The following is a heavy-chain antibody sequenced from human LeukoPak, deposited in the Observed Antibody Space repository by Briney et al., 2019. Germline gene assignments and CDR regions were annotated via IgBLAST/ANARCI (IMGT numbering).Heavy chain of an antibody. J-gene: IGHJ5*02. D-gene: IGHD3-16*01. CDR1: GYYISSGYY. Sequence: SETLSLTCGVSGYYISSGYYWGWIRQPPGKGLEWIGSMYHSGSTYYNPSLKSRVTISVDTSKNQFSLKLNSVTAADTAVYYCARASDVWGSYPFVVDPWGQGTLAIVSS. CDR3: ARASDVWGSYPFVVDP. CDR2: MYHSGST. V-gene: IGHV4-38-2*01.